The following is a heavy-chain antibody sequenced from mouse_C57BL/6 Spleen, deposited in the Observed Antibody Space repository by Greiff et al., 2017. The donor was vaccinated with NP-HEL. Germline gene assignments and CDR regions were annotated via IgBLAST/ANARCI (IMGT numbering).Heavy chain of an antibody. V-gene: IGHV6-3*01. J-gene: IGHJ2*01. Sequence: EVKLVESGGGLVQPGGSMKLSCVASGFTFSNYWMNWVRQSPEKGLEWVAQIRLKSDNYATHYAESVKGRFTISRDDSKSSVYLQMNNLRAEDTGIYYCTGVTTVVASFDYWGQGTTLTVSS. CDR1: GFTFSNYW. CDR3: TGVTTVVASFDY. D-gene: IGHD1-1*01. CDR2: IRLKSDNYAT.